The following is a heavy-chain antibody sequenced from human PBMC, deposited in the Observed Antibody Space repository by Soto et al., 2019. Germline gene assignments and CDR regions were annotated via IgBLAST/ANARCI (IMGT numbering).Heavy chain of an antibody. CDR2: IGYRGDI. V-gene: IGHV3-48*02. J-gene: IGHJ4*02. CDR3: VRDSDSVVDMTRGDF. D-gene: IGHD1-26*01. CDR1: GITFSTYS. Sequence: EVQLVESGGGLAQPGGSLRLSCAASGITFSTYSMNWFRQAPGKGLEWVSYIGYRGDIYYADSVKGRFTISRDNAKNSLYLQMSSLTDQDTAVYFCVRDSDSVVDMTRGDFWGQGTLVTVSS.